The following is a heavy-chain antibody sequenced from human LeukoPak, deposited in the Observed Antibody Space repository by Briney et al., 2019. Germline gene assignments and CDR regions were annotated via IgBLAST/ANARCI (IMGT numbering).Heavy chain of an antibody. CDR3: ARFPPSIAVAHSSC. Sequence: PGGSLRLSCAASGFTFSGYNMHWVRQAPGKGLVWVAVISYDGSNKYYADSVKGRFTISRDNSEKTLYLQMNSLRAEDTAVYYCARFPPSIAVAHSSCWGQGTLVTVSS. CDR2: ISYDGSNK. V-gene: IGHV3-30*04. J-gene: IGHJ4*02. D-gene: IGHD6-19*01. CDR1: GFTFSGYN.